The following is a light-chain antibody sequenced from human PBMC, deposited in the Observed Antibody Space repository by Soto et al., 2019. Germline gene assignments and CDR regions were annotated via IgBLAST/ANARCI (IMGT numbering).Light chain of an antibody. CDR1: QSVSSY. CDR3: QQRFNWPRFT. CDR2: DAS. J-gene: IGKJ2*01. Sequence: EIVLTQSPATLSLSPGERATLSCRASQSVSSYLAWYQQKPGQAPRLLIYDASNRATDIPARFSGGGSGTDFTLTISSREPEDFAVYYCQQRFNWPRFTFGQGTKLEIK. V-gene: IGKV3-11*01.